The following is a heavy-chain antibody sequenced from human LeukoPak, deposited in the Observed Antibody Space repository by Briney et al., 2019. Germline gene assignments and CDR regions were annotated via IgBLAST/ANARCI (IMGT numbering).Heavy chain of an antibody. V-gene: IGHV4-34*01. CDR2: INHSGST. CDR1: GGSFSCYY. CDR3: ARGHHSFYGHWGVWFDP. Sequence: SESVSLTCAVCGGSFSCYYWSWIRQPPGKGLEWIGEINHSGSTNYNPSLKSRVTISVDTSKNQFSLKLSSVTAADTAVYYCARGHHSFYGHWGVWFDPWGQGTLVTVSS. J-gene: IGHJ5*02. D-gene: IGHD2/OR15-2a*01.